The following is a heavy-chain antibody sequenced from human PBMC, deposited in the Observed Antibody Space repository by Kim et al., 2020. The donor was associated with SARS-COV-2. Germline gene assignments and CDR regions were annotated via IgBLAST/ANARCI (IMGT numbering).Heavy chain of an antibody. CDR1: GFTFRHAW. Sequence: GGSLRLSCAASGFTFRHAWMSWVRQAPGKGLEWVGHIKSETDGGTTDYAAPVKGRFSISRDDSKNTLYLQMNSLTTEDTGVYYCTGDDYLWGTFRPWGQGTLVTVSS. J-gene: IGHJ4*02. CDR3: TGDDYLWGTFRP. CDR2: IKSETDGGTT. D-gene: IGHD3-16*02. V-gene: IGHV3-15*01.